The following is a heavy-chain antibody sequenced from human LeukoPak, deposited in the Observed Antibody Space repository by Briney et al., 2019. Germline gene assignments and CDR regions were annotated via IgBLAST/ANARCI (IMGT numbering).Heavy chain of an antibody. CDR2: IKQDGSEK. CDR1: GFTFSSYW. J-gene: IGHJ5*02. CDR3: AKVMRVAAHNWFDP. Sequence: PGGSLRLSCAASGFTFSSYWMSWVRQAPGKGLEWVANIKQDGSEKYYVDSVKGRFTISRDNAKNSLYLQMNSLRAEDTAVYYCAKVMRVAAHNWFDPWGQGTLVTVSS. D-gene: IGHD6-6*01. V-gene: IGHV3-7*01.